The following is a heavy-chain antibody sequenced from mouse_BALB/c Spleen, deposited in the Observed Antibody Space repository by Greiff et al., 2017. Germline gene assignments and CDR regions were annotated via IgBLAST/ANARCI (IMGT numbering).Heavy chain of an antibody. J-gene: IGHJ2*01. Sequence: VHLVESGAELARPGASVKMSCKASGYTFTSYTMHWVKQRPGQGLEWIGYINPSSGYTNYNQKFKDKATLTADKSSSTAYMQLSSLTSEDSAVYYCARGLPSSNFDYWGQGTTLTVSS. D-gene: IGHD1-1*01. CDR3: ARGLPSSNFDY. V-gene: IGHV1-4*01. CDR1: GYTFTSYT. CDR2: INPSSGYT.